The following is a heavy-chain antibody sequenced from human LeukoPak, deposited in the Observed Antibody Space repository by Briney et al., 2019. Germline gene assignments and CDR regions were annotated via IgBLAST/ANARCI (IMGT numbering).Heavy chain of an antibody. V-gene: IGHV4-59*01. D-gene: IGHD3-10*01. CDR1: GGSISSYY. Sequence: SETLSLTCTVSGGSISSYYWSWIRQPPGKGLEWVGYIYFSGGTNYNTSLKSRVTITVDTSKNQFSLKLSSVTAADTAVYYCARGTLRGSYGSGSYYKPLGAFDIWGQGTMVAVSS. CDR3: ARGTLRGSYGSGSYYKPLGAFDI. CDR2: IYFSGGT. J-gene: IGHJ3*02.